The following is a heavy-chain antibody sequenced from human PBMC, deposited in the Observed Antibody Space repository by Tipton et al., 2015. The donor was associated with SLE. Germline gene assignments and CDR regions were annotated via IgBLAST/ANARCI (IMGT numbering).Heavy chain of an antibody. CDR1: GVSVSSDY. D-gene: IGHD3-10*01. J-gene: IGHJ3*02. CDR3: ARDYPWEVRGVTLDI. CDR2: IYTSGST. Sequence: TLSLTCSVSGVSVSSDYWSWIRQPAGKGLEWIGRIYTSGSTKYNPSLKSRVTISLDTSKKQFSLELTSVTAADTAVYYCARDYPWEVRGVTLDIWGRGTLVTVSS. V-gene: IGHV4-4*07.